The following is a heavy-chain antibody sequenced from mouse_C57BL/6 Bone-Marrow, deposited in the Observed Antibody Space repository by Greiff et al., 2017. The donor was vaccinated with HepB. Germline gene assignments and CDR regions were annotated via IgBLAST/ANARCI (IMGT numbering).Heavy chain of an antibody. J-gene: IGHJ4*01. V-gene: IGHV1-81*01. CDR1: GYTFTSYG. Sequence: VQGVESGAELARPGASVKLSCKASGYTFTSYGISWVKQRTGQGLEWIGEIYPRSGNTYYNEKFKGKATLTADKSSSTAYMELRSLTSEDSAVYFCARRYYYAMDYWGQGTSVTVSS. CDR2: IYPRSGNT. CDR3: ARRYYYAMDY.